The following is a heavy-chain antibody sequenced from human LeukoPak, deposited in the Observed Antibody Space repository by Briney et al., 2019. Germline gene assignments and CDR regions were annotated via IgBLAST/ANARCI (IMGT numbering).Heavy chain of an antibody. Sequence: PSQTLSLTXTVSGGSISSGSYYWSCIRQPAGKGLEWIGRIYTSGSTNYNPSLKSRVTISVDTSKNQFSLKLSSVTAADTAVYYCARQYDSYFYYYLDLWGTGTTVTVSS. J-gene: IGHJ6*03. D-gene: IGHD2-2*01. CDR1: GGSISSGSYY. V-gene: IGHV4-61*02. CDR3: ARQYDSYFYYYLDL. CDR2: IYTSGST.